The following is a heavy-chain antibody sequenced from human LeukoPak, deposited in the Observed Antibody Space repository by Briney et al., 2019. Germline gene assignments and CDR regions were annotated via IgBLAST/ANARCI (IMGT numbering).Heavy chain of an antibody. CDR3: ARDLAYSSGWYTPPGYNWFDP. V-gene: IGHV1-18*01. J-gene: IGHJ5*02. CDR2: ISAYNGNT. CDR1: GYTFTSYG. D-gene: IGHD6-19*01. Sequence: ASVKVSCKASGYTFTSYGISWVRQAPGQGLEWMGWISAYNGNTNYAQKLQGRVTMTTDTSTSTAYMELRSLRSDDTAVYYCARDLAYSSGWYTPPGYNWFDPWGQGTLVTVSS.